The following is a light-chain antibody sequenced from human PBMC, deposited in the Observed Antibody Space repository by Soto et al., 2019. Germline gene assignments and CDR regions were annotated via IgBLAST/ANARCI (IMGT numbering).Light chain of an antibody. CDR3: AAWDDSVSGYV. J-gene: IGLJ1*01. CDR1: SSIIGSNY. Sequence: QSVLTQPPSASGTPGQRVTISCSGSSSIIGSNYVYWYQQLPGTAPKLLIYRNNQRPSGVPDRFSGSKSGTSASLAISGLRSEDEADYYCAAWDDSVSGYVFGTGTKVTVL. V-gene: IGLV1-47*01. CDR2: RNN.